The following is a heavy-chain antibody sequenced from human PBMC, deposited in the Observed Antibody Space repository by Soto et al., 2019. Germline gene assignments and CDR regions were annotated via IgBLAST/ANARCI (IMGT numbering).Heavy chain of an antibody. V-gene: IGHV4-31*03. CDR1: GGSIISCGYY. Sequence: TLSLTCTVSGGSIISCGYYWSLIRQHPGKGLEWIGYIYYSGSTYYNPSLKSRVTISVDTSKNQFSLKLSSVTAADTAVYYCARAEARRTIAAAGTYYFDYWGQGTLVTVSS. J-gene: IGHJ4*02. CDR3: ARAEARRTIAAAGTYYFDY. CDR2: IYYSGST. D-gene: IGHD6-13*01.